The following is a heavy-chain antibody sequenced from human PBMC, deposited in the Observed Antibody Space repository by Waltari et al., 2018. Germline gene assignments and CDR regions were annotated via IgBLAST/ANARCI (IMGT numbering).Heavy chain of an antibody. J-gene: IGHJ4*02. CDR1: GGSFSGYY. Sequence: QVQLQQWGAGLLKPSETLSLTCAVYGGSFSGYYWSWIRQPPGKGLEWSGETNHSGSTTYTPSLKSRVNISVEMSKNQFALKLSSLTAADTAVDYCARSLRYYYDSSACFDYWGQGTLVTVSS. V-gene: IGHV4-34*01. CDR3: ARSLRYYYDSSACFDY. CDR2: TNHSGST. D-gene: IGHD3-22*01.